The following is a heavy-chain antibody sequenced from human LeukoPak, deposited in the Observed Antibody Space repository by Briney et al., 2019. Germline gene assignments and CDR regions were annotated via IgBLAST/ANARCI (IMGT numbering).Heavy chain of an antibody. CDR3: AKRPRDTSGYYLGAFDI. CDR2: ISASGGTT. Sequence: GGSLRLSCAASGFTFSNYAMTWVRQAPRKGLEWVSGISASGGTTYYADSVKGRFTISRDNSKNTLYLQMNSLRAEDTAVYYCAKRPRDTSGYYLGAFDIWGQGTMVTVSS. V-gene: IGHV3-23*01. D-gene: IGHD3-22*01. CDR1: GFTFSNYA. J-gene: IGHJ3*02.